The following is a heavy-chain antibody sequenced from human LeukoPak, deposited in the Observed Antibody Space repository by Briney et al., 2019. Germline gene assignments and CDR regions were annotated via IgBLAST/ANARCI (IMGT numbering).Heavy chain of an antibody. CDR2: FYYSGST. J-gene: IGHJ4*02. V-gene: IGHV4-61*01. CDR1: GGSISSGSYY. CDR3: ASPKDQQVYDHYFDY. D-gene: IGHD3-22*01. Sequence: SQTLSLTCTVSGGSISSGSYYWSWIRQPPGKGLEWIGYFYYSGSTNYNPSLKSRVTISVDTSKNQFSLKLSSVTAADTAVYYCASPKDQQVYDHYFDYWGQGTLVTVSS.